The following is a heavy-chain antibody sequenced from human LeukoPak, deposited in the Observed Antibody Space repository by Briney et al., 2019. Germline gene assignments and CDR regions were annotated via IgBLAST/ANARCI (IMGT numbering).Heavy chain of an antibody. CDR3: ARVRTEWYIDL. J-gene: IGHJ2*01. Sequence: GGSLRLSCAASGFIFSPYWVTWVRQAPGMGLEWVANMKEDGGENFYVDSVRGRFTISRDNAKSSLYLQMNSLRVEDTGVYYCARVRTEWYIDLWGRGTLVTVST. D-gene: IGHD2-8*02. V-gene: IGHV3-7*01. CDR2: MKEDGGEN. CDR1: GFIFSPYW.